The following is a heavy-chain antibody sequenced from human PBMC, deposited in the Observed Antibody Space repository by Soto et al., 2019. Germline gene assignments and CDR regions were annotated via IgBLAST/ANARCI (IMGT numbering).Heavy chain of an antibody. CDR3: ASSIVGATSAWFDP. J-gene: IGHJ5*02. CDR2: IIPIFGTA. Sequence: SVKVSCKASGGTFSSYAISWVRQAPGQGLEWMGGIIPIFGTANYAQKFQGRVTITADESTSTAYMELSSLRSEDTAVYYCASSIVGATSAWFDPWGQGTLVPVSS. D-gene: IGHD1-26*01. V-gene: IGHV1-69*13. CDR1: GGTFSSYA.